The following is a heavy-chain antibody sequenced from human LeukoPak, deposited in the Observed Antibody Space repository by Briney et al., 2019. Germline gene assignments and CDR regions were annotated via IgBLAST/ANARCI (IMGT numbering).Heavy chain of an antibody. CDR3: AMWIQVWKFDH. CDR1: GFTFSSYG. D-gene: IGHD5-18*01. J-gene: IGHJ4*02. Sequence: AGGSLRLSCAASGFTFSSYGMHWVRQAPGKGLEWVAVIWYDGSNKYYADSVKGRFTISRDNSKNTLYLQMNSLRAEDTAVYYCAMWIQVWKFDHWGQGTLVTVSS. CDR2: IWYDGSNK. V-gene: IGHV3-33*01.